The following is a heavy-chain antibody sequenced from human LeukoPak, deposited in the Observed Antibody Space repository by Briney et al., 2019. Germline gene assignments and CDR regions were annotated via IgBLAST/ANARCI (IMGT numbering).Heavy chain of an antibody. CDR2: ISGSGGST. CDR1: GFTFSSYG. J-gene: IGHJ5*02. D-gene: IGHD6-13*01. CDR3: AKLPDYSTWGGRFDP. V-gene: IGHV3-23*01. Sequence: GGSQRLSCAASGFTFSSYGMSWVRQAPGKGLEWVSGISGSGGSTDYADSVKGRFTISRDNSKNTLHLQMNSLVEDTAVYYCAKLPDYSTWGGRFDPWGQGTLVTVSS.